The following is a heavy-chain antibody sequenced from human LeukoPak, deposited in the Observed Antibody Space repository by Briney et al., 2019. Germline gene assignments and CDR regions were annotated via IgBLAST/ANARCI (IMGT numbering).Heavy chain of an antibody. V-gene: IGHV4-59*08. D-gene: IGHD2-15*01. CDR2: IYYSGST. J-gene: IGHJ4*02. CDR1: GGSISSYY. Sequence: TSETLSLTCTVSGGSISSYYWSWIRQPPGKGLEWVGYIYYSGSTNYNPSLKSRVTISVDTSKNQFSLKLSSVTAADTTVYYCARLKVAATPDFDYWGQGTLVTVSS. CDR3: ARLKVAATPDFDY.